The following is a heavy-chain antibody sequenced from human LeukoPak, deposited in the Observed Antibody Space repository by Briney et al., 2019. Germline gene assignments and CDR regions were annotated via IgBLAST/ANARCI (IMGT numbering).Heavy chain of an antibody. CDR2: IYYSGST. V-gene: IGHV4-59*08. J-gene: IGHJ4*02. Sequence: SETLSLTCSVSGGSISSYYWSWIRQPPGKGLEWMGNIYYSGSTNYNSSLKSRVTISVDTSKNQISLKLRSVTAADTAVYYCARKGVSDLYYFDSWGQGTLVTVSS. D-gene: IGHD3-16*01. CDR3: ARKGVSDLYYFDS. CDR1: GGSISSYY.